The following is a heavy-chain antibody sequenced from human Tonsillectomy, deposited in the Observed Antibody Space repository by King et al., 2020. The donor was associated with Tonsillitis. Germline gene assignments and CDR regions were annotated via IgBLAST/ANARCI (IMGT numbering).Heavy chain of an antibody. V-gene: IGHV2-5*01. CDR2: IYWNDDK. CDR1: GFSLSTSGVG. CDR3: AQSTTSSWLLNWIDP. D-gene: IGHD6-13*01. Sequence: ITLKESGPTLVKPTQTLTLTCTFSGFSLSTSGVGVGWIRQPPGKALEWLALIYWNDDKRYSPSLKSRLTITKDTSKNQVVLTMTNVDPVDTATYYCAQSTTSSWLLNWIDPWGQGTLVTVSS. J-gene: IGHJ5*02.